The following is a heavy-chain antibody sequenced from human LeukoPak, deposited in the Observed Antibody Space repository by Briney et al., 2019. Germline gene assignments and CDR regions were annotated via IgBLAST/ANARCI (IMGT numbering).Heavy chain of an antibody. J-gene: IGHJ4*02. D-gene: IGHD1-26*01. CDR1: GFTFSSYW. CDR3: AKGLMGATPYYFDY. V-gene: IGHV3-7*01. CDR2: IKQDGSEK. Sequence: GGSLRLSCAASGFTFSSYWMSWVRQAPGKGLEWVANIKQDGSEKYYVDSVKGRFTISRDNAKNSLSLQMNSLRAEDTAVYYCAKGLMGATPYYFDYWGQGTLVTVSS.